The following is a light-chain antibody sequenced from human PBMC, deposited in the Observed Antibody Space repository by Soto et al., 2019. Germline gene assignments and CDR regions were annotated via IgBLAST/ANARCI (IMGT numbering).Light chain of an antibody. CDR1: SSNIGSNS. CDR3: AAWDDTLDGVA. J-gene: IGLJ2*01. Sequence: QSVLTQPPSASGTPGQRVTISCSGSSSNIGSNSVSWYQQVPGTAPKLVIYTNSQRPSGVPDRFSGSNSGTSASLAISGLQSEDEAHYYCAAWDDTLDGVAFGRGTQLTVL. CDR2: TNS. V-gene: IGLV1-44*01.